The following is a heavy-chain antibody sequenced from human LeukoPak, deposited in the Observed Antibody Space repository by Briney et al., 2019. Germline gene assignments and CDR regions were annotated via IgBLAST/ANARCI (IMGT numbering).Heavy chain of an antibody. CDR3: AKGGGWLYYFDY. J-gene: IGHJ4*02. V-gene: IGHV1-2*02. CDR2: INPDSGDT. D-gene: IGHD4-23*01. CDR1: GYTFTGYY. Sequence: ASVKVSCKASGYTFTGYYMHWVRQAPGQGLEWMGSINPDSGDTNYAQNLQGRVTMTRDTSINTAYLDLSRLRSDDTAVYYCAKGGGWLYYFDYWGQGTLVTVSS.